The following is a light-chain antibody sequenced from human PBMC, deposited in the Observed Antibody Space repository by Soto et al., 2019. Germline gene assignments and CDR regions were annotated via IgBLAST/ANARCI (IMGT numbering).Light chain of an antibody. CDR3: AAWDDSLNGVV. V-gene: IGLV1-44*01. J-gene: IGLJ2*01. CDR1: SSNIGSNT. Sequence: QSVLTQPPSASGTPGPRVTISCSGSSSNIGSNTVNWYQQLPGTAPKLLIDSNNQRPSGVPDRFSGSKSGTSASLAISGLQSEDEADYYCAAWDDSLNGVVFGGGTKLPVL. CDR2: SNN.